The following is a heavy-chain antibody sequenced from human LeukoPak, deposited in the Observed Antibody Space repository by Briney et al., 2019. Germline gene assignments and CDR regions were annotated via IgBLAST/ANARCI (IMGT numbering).Heavy chain of an antibody. CDR3: AKWSTPYIASGGQPKFFDY. D-gene: IGHD6-13*01. Sequence: PGGSLRLSCAASGFTFSNAWMSWVRQAPGKGLEWVGRIKSKTDGGTTDYAAPVKGRFTISRDDSKNTLYLQMNSLKTEDTAVYYCAKWSTPYIASGGQPKFFDYWGRGTLVTVSS. V-gene: IGHV3-15*01. J-gene: IGHJ4*02. CDR1: GFTFSNAW. CDR2: IKSKTDGGTT.